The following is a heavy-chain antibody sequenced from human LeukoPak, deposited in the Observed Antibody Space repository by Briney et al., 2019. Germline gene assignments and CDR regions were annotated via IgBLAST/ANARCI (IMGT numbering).Heavy chain of an antibody. Sequence: SQTLSLTCAVSGGSISSGGYYWSWVRQPPGKGLEWIGEIYHGGSTTYNPSLKSRVTISVDTSKNQFSLKLSSVTAADTAVYYCARGPWEYSSGDCWGQGTLVTVSS. CDR1: GGSISSGGYY. D-gene: IGHD3-22*01. J-gene: IGHJ4*02. V-gene: IGHV4-30-2*01. CDR3: ARGPWEYSSGDC. CDR2: IYHGGST.